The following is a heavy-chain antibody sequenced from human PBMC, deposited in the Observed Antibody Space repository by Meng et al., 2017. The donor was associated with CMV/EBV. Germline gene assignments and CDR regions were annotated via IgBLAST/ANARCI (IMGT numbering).Heavy chain of an antibody. V-gene: IGHV3-30*04. CDR3: ASAAYDFWSGYYSGNWFDP. CDR2: ISYDGSNK. D-gene: IGHD3-3*01. CDR1: GFTFSSYA. J-gene: IGHJ5*02. Sequence: LTCAASGFTFSSYAMHWVRQAPGKGLEWVAVISYDGSNKYYADSVKGRFTISRDNSKNTLYLQMNSLRAEDTAVYYCASAAYDFWSGYYSGNWFDPWGQGTLVTVSS.